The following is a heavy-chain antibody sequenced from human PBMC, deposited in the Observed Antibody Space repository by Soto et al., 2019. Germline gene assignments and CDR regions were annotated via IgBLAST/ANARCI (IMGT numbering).Heavy chain of an antibody. CDR3: ARDKGTYYYDGRGYSGATSGPYYFDY. J-gene: IGHJ4*02. CDR1: GFTFSDYG. D-gene: IGHD3-22*01. CDR2: IIGSGSTN. Sequence: HPGGSLSLSGAASGFTFSDYGMNWVRQAPGKGLEWVSFIIGSGSTNYYAGSVKGRFTISRDNAKNSVYLQMNSLRAEDTAVYYCARDKGTYYYDGRGYSGATSGPYYFDYWGQGALVTVSS. V-gene: IGHV3-48*03.